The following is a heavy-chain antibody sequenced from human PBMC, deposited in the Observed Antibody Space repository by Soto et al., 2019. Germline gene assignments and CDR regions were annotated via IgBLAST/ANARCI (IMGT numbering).Heavy chain of an antibody. CDR3: AKGPEYDIFTGCDY. J-gene: IGHJ4*02. Sequence: EVQLLESGGGFVQPGGSLRLSCAASGFTFSLSAMSWVRQAPGRGLDWVSSLSGGGSTTDYADSVKGRFTISSDNSKNTVHLQMNSLRAGDTSVYYCAKGPEYDIFTGCDYWGQGALVTVSS. V-gene: IGHV3-23*01. CDR2: LSGGGSTT. CDR1: GFTFSLSA. D-gene: IGHD3-9*01.